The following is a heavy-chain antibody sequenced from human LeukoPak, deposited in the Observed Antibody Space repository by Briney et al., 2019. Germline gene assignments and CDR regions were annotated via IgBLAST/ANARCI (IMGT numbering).Heavy chain of an antibody. CDR3: ARVRVSGYYDSSGYTYFDY. CDR1: GGTFSSYA. J-gene: IGHJ4*02. Sequence: ASVKVSCKASGGTFSSYAISWVRQAPGQGLEWMGGIIPIFGTANYAQKFQGRVTITADESTSTAYMELSSLRSEDTAVYYCARVRVSGYYDSSGYTYFDYWGQGTLVTASS. V-gene: IGHV1-69*01. D-gene: IGHD3-22*01. CDR2: IIPIFGTA.